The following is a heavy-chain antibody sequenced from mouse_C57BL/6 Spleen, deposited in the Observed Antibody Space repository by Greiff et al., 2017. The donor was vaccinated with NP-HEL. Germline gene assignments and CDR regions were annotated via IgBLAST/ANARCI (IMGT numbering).Heavy chain of an antibody. CDR1: GYSITSGYY. J-gene: IGHJ2*01. V-gene: IGHV3-6*01. Sequence: VQLKQPGPGLVKPSQSLSLTCSVTGYSITSGYYWNWIRQFPGNQLEWMGYISYDGSNNYNPSLKNRISITRDTSKNQFFLKLNSVTTEDTATYYCAREGIYYDYDDPYYFDYWGQGTTLTVSS. CDR2: ISYDGSN. D-gene: IGHD2-4*01. CDR3: AREGIYYDYDDPYYFDY.